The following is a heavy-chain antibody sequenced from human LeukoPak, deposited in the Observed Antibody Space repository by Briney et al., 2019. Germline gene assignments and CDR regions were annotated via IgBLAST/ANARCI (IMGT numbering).Heavy chain of an antibody. D-gene: IGHD3-3*01. CDR1: GGSISSGGYY. CDR3: ARDRLPDYDFWSGYREASQNYYYYGMDV. Sequence: SETLSLTCTVSGGSISSGGYYWSWIRQHPGKGLEWIGYIYYSGSTYYNPSLKSRVTISVDTSKNQFSLKLSSVTAADTAVYYCARDRLPDYDFWSGYREASQNYYYYGMDVWGQGTTVTVSS. CDR2: IYYSGST. J-gene: IGHJ6*02. V-gene: IGHV4-31*03.